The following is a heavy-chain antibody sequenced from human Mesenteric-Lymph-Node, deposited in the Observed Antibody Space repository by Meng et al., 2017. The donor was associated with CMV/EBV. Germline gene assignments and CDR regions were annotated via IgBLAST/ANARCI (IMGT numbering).Heavy chain of an antibody. CDR1: GFTFSSYA. CDR3: ARRGLTTVNPVGYDY. CDR2: ISGSGGST. J-gene: IGHJ4*02. D-gene: IGHD4-11*01. V-gene: IGHV3-23*01. Sequence: GESLKISCAASGFTFSSYAMSWVRQAPGKGLEWVSAISGSGGSTYYADSVKGRFTISRDNSKNTVYLQMNSLRADDTAVYYCARRGLTTVNPVGYDYWGQGTLVTVSS.